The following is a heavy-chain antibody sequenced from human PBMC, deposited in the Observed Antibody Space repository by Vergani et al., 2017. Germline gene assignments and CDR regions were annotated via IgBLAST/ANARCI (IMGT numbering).Heavy chain of an antibody. D-gene: IGHD2-2*01. CDR2: IYYSGST. V-gene: IGHV4-59*01. CDR1: GGSISSYY. Sequence: QVQLQESGPGLVKPSETLSLTCTVSGGSISSYYWSWIRQPPGKGLEWIGYIYYSGSTNYNPSLKSRVTISVDTSKNQFSLKLSSVTAADTAVYSCAREAAGYCSSTSCYAMGYYYYYYMDVWGKGTTVTVSS. CDR3: AREAAGYCSSTSCYAMGYYYYYYMDV. J-gene: IGHJ6*03.